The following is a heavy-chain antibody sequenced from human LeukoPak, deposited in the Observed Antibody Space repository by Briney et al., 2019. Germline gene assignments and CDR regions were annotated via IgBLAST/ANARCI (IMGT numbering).Heavy chain of an antibody. CDR2: ISSSSTYI. D-gene: IGHD6-6*01. CDR3: ARGGMTARVFDY. J-gene: IGHJ4*02. V-gene: IGHV3-21*01. Sequence: PGGSLRLSCAASGFTFSTYSIIWVRQAPGKGLEWVSSISSSSTYIYYGDSVKGRFTISRDNAKNSLYLQMNSLRAEDTAVYYCARGGMTARVFDYWGQGTLVTVSS. CDR1: GFTFSTYS.